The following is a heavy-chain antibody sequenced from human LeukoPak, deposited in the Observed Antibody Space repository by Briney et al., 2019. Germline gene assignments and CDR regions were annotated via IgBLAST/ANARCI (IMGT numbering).Heavy chain of an antibody. CDR3: ASDLGVVRGLFDY. J-gene: IGHJ4*02. CDR2: IIPILGIA. D-gene: IGHD3-3*01. V-gene: IGHV1-69*04. CDR1: GGTFSSYA. Sequence: GASVKVSCKASGGTFSSYAISWVRQAPGQGLEWMGRIIPILGIANYAQKFQGRVTITADKSTSTAYMELSSLRSEDTAVYYCASDLGVVRGLFDYWGQGTLVTVSS.